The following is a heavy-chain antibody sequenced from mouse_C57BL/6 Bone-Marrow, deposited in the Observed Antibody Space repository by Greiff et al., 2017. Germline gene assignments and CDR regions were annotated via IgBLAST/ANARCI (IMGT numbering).Heavy chain of an antibody. CDR2: IWGVGST. J-gene: IGHJ4*01. CDR3: ASGNGSSPYYAMDY. Sequence: VQVVESGPGLVAPSQSLSITCTVSGFSLTSYGVDWVRQSPGKGLEWLGVIWGVGSTNYNSALKSRLSISKDNSKSQVFLKMNSLQTDDTAMYYCASGNGSSPYYAMDYWGQGTSGTVSS. V-gene: IGHV2-6*01. D-gene: IGHD1-1*01. CDR1: GFSLTSYG.